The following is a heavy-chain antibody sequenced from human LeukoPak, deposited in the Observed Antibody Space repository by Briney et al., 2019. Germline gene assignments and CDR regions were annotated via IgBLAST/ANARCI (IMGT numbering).Heavy chain of an antibody. CDR2: IYHSGST. V-gene: IGHV4-38-2*02. CDR3: ARTSIAARQIDY. Sequence: PSETLSLPCTVSGYSISSGYYWGWIRQPPGKGLEWIGSIYHSGSTYYNPSLKSRVTISVDTSKNQFSLKLSSLTAADTAVYYCARTSIAARQIDYWGQGTLVTVSS. CDR1: GYSISSGYY. J-gene: IGHJ4*02. D-gene: IGHD6-6*01.